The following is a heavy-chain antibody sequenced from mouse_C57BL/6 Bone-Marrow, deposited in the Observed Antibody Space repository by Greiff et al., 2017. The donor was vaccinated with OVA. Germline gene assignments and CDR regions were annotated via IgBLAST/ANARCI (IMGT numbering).Heavy chain of an antibody. Sequence: EVKVEESGPGLVKPSQSLSLTCSVTGYSITSGYYWNWIRQFPGNKLEWMGYISYDGSNNYNPSLKNRISITRDTSKNQFFLKLNSVTTEDTATYYCARDRDGYWDAMDYWGQGTSVTVSS. D-gene: IGHD2-3*01. CDR2: ISYDGSN. V-gene: IGHV3-6*01. CDR1: GYSITSGYY. J-gene: IGHJ4*01. CDR3: ARDRDGYWDAMDY.